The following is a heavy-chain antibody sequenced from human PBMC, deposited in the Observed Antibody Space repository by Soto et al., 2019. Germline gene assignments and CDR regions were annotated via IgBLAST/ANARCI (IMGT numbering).Heavy chain of an antibody. J-gene: IGHJ4*02. CDR3: ATGFPQWELLQY. D-gene: IGHD1-26*01. CDR1: GYTLSELF. CDR2: FDPEEGNT. V-gene: IGHV1-24*01. Sequence: QVQLVQSGAEVKKPGASVKVSCKVSGYTLSELFVHWVRQAPGKGLEWLGGFDPEEGNTIYAQNFRGRVTMTDDPSTDTAHMELSSLRSDDTAVYYCATGFPQWELLQYWGQGTLLTVSS.